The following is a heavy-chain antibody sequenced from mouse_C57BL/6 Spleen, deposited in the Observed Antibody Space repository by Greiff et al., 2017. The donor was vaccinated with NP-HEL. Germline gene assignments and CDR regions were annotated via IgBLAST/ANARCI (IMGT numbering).Heavy chain of an antibody. CDR2: ISYDGSN. J-gene: IGHJ1*03. CDR1: GYSITSGYY. Sequence: DVQLQESGPGLVKPSQSLSLTCSVTGYSITSGYYWNWIRQFPGNKLEWMGYISYDGSNNYNPSLKNRISITRDTSKNQFFLKLNSVTTEDTATYYCARESTTVVAHWYFDVWGTGTTVTVSS. CDR3: ARESTTVVAHWYFDV. V-gene: IGHV3-6*01. D-gene: IGHD1-1*01.